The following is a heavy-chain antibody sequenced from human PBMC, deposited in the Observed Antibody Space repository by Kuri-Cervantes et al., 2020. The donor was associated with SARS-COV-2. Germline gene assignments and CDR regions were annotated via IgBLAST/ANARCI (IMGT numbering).Heavy chain of an antibody. CDR3: ARVRTIFGVVITPYYFDY. CDR2: IYYSGST. D-gene: IGHD3-3*01. Sequence: SETLSLTCSVSGASISEYYWNWIRQPPGKGLEWIGYIYYSGSTNYNPSLKSRVTISVDTSKNQFSLKLSSVTAADTAVYYCARVRTIFGVVITPYYFDYWGQGTLVTVSS. V-gene: IGHV4-59*01. CDR1: GASISEYY. J-gene: IGHJ4*02.